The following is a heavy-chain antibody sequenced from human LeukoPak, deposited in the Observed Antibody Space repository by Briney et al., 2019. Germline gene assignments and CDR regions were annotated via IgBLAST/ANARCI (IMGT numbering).Heavy chain of an antibody. CDR1: GGTLSSYA. D-gene: IGHD3-10*01. CDR2: IIPILGIA. Sequence: SVTVSCKASGGTLSSYAISWVRQAPGQGLEWMGRIIPILGIANYAQKFQGRVTITADKSTSTAYMKLSSLRSEDTAVYYCARERLRRENTMVRGVIDYWGQGTLVTVSS. J-gene: IGHJ4*02. V-gene: IGHV1-69*04. CDR3: ARERLRRENTMVRGVIDY.